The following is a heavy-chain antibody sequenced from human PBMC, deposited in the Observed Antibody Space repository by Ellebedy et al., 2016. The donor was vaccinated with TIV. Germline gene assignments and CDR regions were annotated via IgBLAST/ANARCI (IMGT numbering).Heavy chain of an antibody. CDR1: GGSISSSPYH. J-gene: IGHJ4*02. CDR3: ASLPTGYCLSSSCQPH. CDR2: ISYSGGT. D-gene: IGHD2-2*01. V-gene: IGHV4-39*02. Sequence: MPSETLSLTCTVSGGSISSSPYHWGWIRQPQGKGLEWIGSISYSGGTYYSPSLKSRVTISVDTSKNHFSLKLSSVTAADTAMFYCASLPTGYCLSSSCQPHWGQGTPVTVSS.